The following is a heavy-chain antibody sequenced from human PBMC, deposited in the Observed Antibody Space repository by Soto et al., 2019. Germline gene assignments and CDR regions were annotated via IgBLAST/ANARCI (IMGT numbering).Heavy chain of an antibody. CDR1: GFTFSSYG. J-gene: IGHJ4*02. V-gene: IGHV3-30*18. CDR2: ISYDGSNK. Sequence: PGGSLRLSCAASGFTFSSYGMHWVRQAPGKGLEWVAVISYDGSNKYYADSVKGRFTISRDNSKNTLYLQMNSLRAEDTAVYYCAKDSEFSSGWIPVIDYWGQGTLVTVSS. CDR3: AKDSEFSSGWIPVIDY. D-gene: IGHD6-19*01.